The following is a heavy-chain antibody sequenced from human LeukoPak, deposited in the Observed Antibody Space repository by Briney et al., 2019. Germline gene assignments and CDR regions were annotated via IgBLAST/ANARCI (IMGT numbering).Heavy chain of an antibody. CDR1: GYTFTGYY. D-gene: IGHD3-22*01. CDR3: ARVAKGSGYCDY. CDR2: INPNSGGT. Sequence: ASVKVSCKASGYTFTGYYMHWVRQAPGQGLEWMGWINPNSGGTNYAQKFQGRVTMTRGTSISTAYMELSRLRSDDTAVYYCARVAKGSGYCDYWGQGTLVTVSS. J-gene: IGHJ4*02. V-gene: IGHV1-2*02.